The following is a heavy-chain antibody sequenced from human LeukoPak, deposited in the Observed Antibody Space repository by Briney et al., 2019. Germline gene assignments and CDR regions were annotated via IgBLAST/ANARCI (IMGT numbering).Heavy chain of an antibody. J-gene: IGHJ6*03. CDR1: GYTFTSYD. Sequence: ASVKVSCKASGYTFTSYDINWVRQATGQGLEWMGWMNPNSGNTGYAQKFQGRVTITRNTSISTAYMELSSLRSDDTAVYYCARDRGVDYCSGGSCSHYYYYMDVWGKGTTVTISS. V-gene: IGHV1-8*03. D-gene: IGHD2-15*01. CDR3: ARDRGVDYCSGGSCSHYYYYMDV. CDR2: MNPNSGNT.